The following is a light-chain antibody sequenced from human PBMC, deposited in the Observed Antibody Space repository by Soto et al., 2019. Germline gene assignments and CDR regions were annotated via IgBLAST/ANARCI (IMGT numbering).Light chain of an antibody. V-gene: IGKV3-15*01. J-gene: IGKJ1*01. CDR3: QQYHNWPRT. Sequence: IVSTQSPAALPVFPGGTASLSSRASQSASANLAWYQQKPGQAPRLLIFGASTRATGIPARFSGSGSGTEFTLTISSLQSEDFAVYYCQQYHNWPRTFGQGTKVDIK. CDR1: QSASAN. CDR2: GAS.